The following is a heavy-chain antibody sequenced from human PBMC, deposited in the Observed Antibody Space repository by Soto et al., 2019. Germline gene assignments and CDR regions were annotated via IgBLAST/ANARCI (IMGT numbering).Heavy chain of an antibody. CDR3: ARDPELRIPIYAFDI. V-gene: IGHV3-30-3*01. Sequence: QVQLVESGGGVVQPGRSLRLSCAASGFTFSSYAMHWVRQAPGKGLEWVAVISYDGSNKYYADSVKGRFTISRDNSKNTLYPQMNSLRAEDTAVYYCARDPELRIPIYAFDIWGQGTMVTVSS. CDR2: ISYDGSNK. CDR1: GFTFSSYA. J-gene: IGHJ3*02. D-gene: IGHD1-26*01.